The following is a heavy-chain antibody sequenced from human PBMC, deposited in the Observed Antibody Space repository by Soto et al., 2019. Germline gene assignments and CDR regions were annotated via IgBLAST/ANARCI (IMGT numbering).Heavy chain of an antibody. D-gene: IGHD2-15*01. Sequence: ASVKVSCKASGGTFSSYTISWVRQAPGQGLEWMGRIIPILGIANYAQKFQGRVTITADKSTSTAYMELSSLRSEDTAVYYCARSILKVHNWFDPWGQGTLVTVSS. J-gene: IGHJ5*02. V-gene: IGHV1-69*02. CDR2: IIPILGIA. CDR3: ARSILKVHNWFDP. CDR1: GGTFSSYT.